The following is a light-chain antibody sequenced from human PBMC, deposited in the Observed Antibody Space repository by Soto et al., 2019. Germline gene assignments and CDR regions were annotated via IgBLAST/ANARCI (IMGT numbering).Light chain of an antibody. J-gene: IGKJ1*01. Sequence: IQMTQSPSTQSASVGYIFSITFRASQGISTWLAWYQQEPGKAPKRLIHKASSLQSGVPSRFSGSGSGTDFTLTISSLHPDDFATYYCLQYNSYSPTFGQGTKVDIK. CDR3: LQYNSYSPT. CDR1: QGISTW. CDR2: KAS. V-gene: IGKV1-5*03.